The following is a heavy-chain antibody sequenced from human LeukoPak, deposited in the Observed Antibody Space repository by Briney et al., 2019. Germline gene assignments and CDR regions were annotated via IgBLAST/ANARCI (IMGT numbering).Heavy chain of an antibody. Sequence: ASVKVSCKASGYTFTSYDINWVRQATGQGLEWMGWMNPNSGNTGYAQKFQGRVTMTRNTSISTAYMELSSLRSEDTAVYYCARGLGTAMALPSDYWGQGTLVTVSS. V-gene: IGHV1-8*01. D-gene: IGHD5-18*01. CDR1: GYTFTSYD. CDR2: MNPNSGNT. CDR3: ARGLGTAMALPSDY. J-gene: IGHJ4*02.